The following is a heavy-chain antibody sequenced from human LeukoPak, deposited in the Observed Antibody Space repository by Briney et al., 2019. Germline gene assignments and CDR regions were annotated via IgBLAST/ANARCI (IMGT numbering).Heavy chain of an antibody. J-gene: IGHJ4*02. CDR3: ARRRKTGDPIDY. Sequence: GESLKIPCKGSGYRFTSYWIGWVRQMPGKGLEWMGIIYPRDSDTRYSPSFQGQVTISADKPISTAYLHWSSLKASDTAMYYCARRRKTGDPIDYWGQGTLVTTSS. D-gene: IGHD7-27*01. V-gene: IGHV5-51*01. CDR2: IYPRDSDT. CDR1: GYRFTSYW.